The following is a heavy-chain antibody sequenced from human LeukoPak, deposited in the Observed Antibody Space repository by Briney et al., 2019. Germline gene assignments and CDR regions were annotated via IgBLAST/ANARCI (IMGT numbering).Heavy chain of an antibody. Sequence: GGSLRLSCAASGFTFSSYSMNWVRQAPGKGLEWVPSISSSSSYIYYADSVKGRFTISRDNAKNSLYLQMNSLRAEDTAVYYCARDPGYSSGWRYYYGMDVWGQGTTVTVSS. CDR2: ISSSSSYI. CDR1: GFTFSSYS. V-gene: IGHV3-21*01. CDR3: ARDPGYSSGWRYYYGMDV. J-gene: IGHJ6*02. D-gene: IGHD6-19*01.